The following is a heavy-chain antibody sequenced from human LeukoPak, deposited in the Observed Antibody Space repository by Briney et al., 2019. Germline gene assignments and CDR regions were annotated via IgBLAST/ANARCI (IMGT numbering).Heavy chain of an antibody. CDR1: GFTLSSYA. V-gene: IGHV3-11*01. CDR2: ISSSGSTI. J-gene: IGHJ4*02. CDR3: ARVGYSYGYFDY. D-gene: IGHD5-18*01. Sequence: GGSLRLSCAASGFTLSSYAMSWIRQAPGKGLEWVSYISSSGSTIYYADSVKGRFTISRDNAKNSLYLQMNSLRAEDTAVYYCARVGYSYGYFDYWGQGTLVTVSS.